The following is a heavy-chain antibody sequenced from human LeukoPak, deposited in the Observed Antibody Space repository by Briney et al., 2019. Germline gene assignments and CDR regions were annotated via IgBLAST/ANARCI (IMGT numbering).Heavy chain of an antibody. Sequence: GGSLRLSCAASGFTFSNYWMHWVRQAPGKGLVWVSRINIDGSTTDYADSVKGRFTVSRDNAKNTLYLQMNSLRAEDTAVYYCARDPYNWNANWLDPRGQGTLVTVSS. J-gene: IGHJ5*02. CDR3: ARDPYNWNANWLDP. D-gene: IGHD1-1*01. V-gene: IGHV3-74*01. CDR1: GFTFSNYW. CDR2: INIDGSTT.